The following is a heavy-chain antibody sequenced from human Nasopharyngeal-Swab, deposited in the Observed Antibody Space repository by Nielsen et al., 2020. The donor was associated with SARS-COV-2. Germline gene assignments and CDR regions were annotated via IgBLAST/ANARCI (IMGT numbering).Heavy chain of an antibody. D-gene: IGHD2-15*01. CDR2: INAGGGSA. CDR1: GYTCTRNY. CDR3: ARGGDPREVVAATDCFDP. Sequence: AGEKVSCKACGYTCTRNYIHRVRQAPGQGLEGMGRINAGGGSARYSQNFQGRVTMTRDTSTSTVYMELSSLRSEDTAVYYCARGGDPREVVAATDCFDPWGQGTLVTVSS. V-gene: IGHV1-46*01. J-gene: IGHJ5*02.